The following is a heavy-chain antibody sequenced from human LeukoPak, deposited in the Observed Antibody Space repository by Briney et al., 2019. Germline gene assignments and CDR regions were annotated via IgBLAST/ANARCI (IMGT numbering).Heavy chain of an antibody. D-gene: IGHD4-17*01. CDR2: ISGSGGST. J-gene: IGHJ4*02. V-gene: IGHV3-23*01. CDR3: AKFSRMTTVTTSFDY. Sequence: VGSLRLSCAASGFTFSSYAMSWVRQAPGKGLEWVSAISGSGGSTYYADSVKGRFTISRDNSKNTLYLQMNSLRAEDTAVYYCAKFSRMTTVTTSFDYWGQGTLVTVSS. CDR1: GFTFSSYA.